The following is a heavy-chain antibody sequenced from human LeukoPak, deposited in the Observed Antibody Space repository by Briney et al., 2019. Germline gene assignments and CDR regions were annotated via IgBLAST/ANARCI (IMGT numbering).Heavy chain of an antibody. V-gene: IGHV3-21*01. Sequence: GGSLRLSCAASGFTFSTYSMNWVRQAPGKGLEWVSSISSSSRDINYGDSVKGRFHISRDHGKNSLYPQMNSLRAEDTAVYHCATAYCSDGICSTPLDYWGQGTLVTVSS. CDR2: ISSSSRDI. D-gene: IGHD2-15*01. CDR3: ATAYCSDGICSTPLDY. CDR1: GFTFSTYS. J-gene: IGHJ4*02.